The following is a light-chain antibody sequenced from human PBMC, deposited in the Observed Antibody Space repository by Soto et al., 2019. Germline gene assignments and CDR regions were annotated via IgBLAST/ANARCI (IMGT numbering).Light chain of an antibody. CDR3: QQTYSTPGT. CDR1: QTIKTY. Sequence: DIKMTQSPSPLSASVGDSVTITCRASQTIKTYLNWYRHKPGEAPKLLLYAASRLQTGVPSRFSGSGSGTFFTLSISSLQPEDFATYYCQQTYSTPGTFGQWTKVEV. V-gene: IGKV1-39*01. J-gene: IGKJ1*01. CDR2: AAS.